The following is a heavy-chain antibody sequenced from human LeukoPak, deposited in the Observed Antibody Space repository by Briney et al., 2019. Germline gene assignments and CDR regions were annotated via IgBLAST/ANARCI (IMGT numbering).Heavy chain of an antibody. CDR2: ISSSGNS. V-gene: IGHV4-59*03. J-gene: IGHJ5*02. CDR3: AAIFRGAVTSNRSAR. Sequence: SETLSLTCAVSGDSFSDLSWTWIRQTPGKGLEWIGFISSSGNSNYSPSLESRVSFSLDTSKSQFSLSLKSVTAADTAVYYCAAIFRGAVTSNRSARWGQGILVTVSS. CDR1: GDSFSDLS. D-gene: IGHD3-10*01.